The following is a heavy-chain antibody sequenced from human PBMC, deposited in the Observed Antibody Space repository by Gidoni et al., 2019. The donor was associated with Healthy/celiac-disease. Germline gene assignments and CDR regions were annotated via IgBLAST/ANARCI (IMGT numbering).Heavy chain of an antibody. J-gene: IGHJ4*02. V-gene: IGHV4-34*01. CDR2: INHSGST. CDR1: GGSFSGYY. CDR3: ARAQYYYDSSGYPPSLDY. Sequence: QVQLQQWGAGLLKPSETLSLTCAVYGGSFSGYYWSWIRQPPGKGLEWIGEINHSGSTNYNPSLKSRVTISVDTSKNQFSLKLSSVTAADTAVYYCARAQYYYDSSGYPPSLDYWGQGTLVTVSS. D-gene: IGHD3-22*01.